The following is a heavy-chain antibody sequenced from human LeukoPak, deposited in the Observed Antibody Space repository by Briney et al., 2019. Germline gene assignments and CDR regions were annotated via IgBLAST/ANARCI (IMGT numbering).Heavy chain of an antibody. V-gene: IGHV3-21*01. J-gene: IGHJ3*02. CDR2: ISSSSSYI. CDR1: GFTFSTYW. D-gene: IGHD1-26*01. CDR3: ASYGESYYPPDEAFDI. Sequence: GGSLRLSCVASGFTFSTYWMTWVRQAPGKGLGWVSSISSSSSYIYYADSVKGRFTISRGNAKNSLYLQMNSLRAEDTAVYYCASYGESYYPPDEAFDIWGQGTMVTVSS.